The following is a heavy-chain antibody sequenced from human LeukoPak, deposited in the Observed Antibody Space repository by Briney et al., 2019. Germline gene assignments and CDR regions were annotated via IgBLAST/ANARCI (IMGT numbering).Heavy chain of an antibody. CDR1: GGTFSSYA. D-gene: IGHD2-15*01. Sequence: ASVKVSCKASGGTFSSYAISWVRQAPGQGLKWMGGIIPIFGTANYAQKFQGRVTITADESTSTAYMELSSLRSEDTAVYYCARETIVVVVAAKWDPNAFDIWGQGTMVTVSS. CDR2: IIPIFGTA. V-gene: IGHV1-69*13. J-gene: IGHJ3*02. CDR3: ARETIVVVVAAKWDPNAFDI.